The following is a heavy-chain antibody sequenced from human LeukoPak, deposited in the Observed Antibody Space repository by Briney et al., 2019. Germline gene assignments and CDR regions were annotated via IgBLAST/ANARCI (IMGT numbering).Heavy chain of an antibody. CDR2: IKEDGSEK. CDR1: RFTFSNYW. CDR3: ARGGGLDV. D-gene: IGHD3-16*01. J-gene: IGHJ6*02. Sequence: GGSLRLSCGAPRFTFSNYWMSWVRQAPGKGLEWVANIKEDGSEKDYVDSVKGRFTISRDNAKNSLYLQMSNLRAEDTAVYFCARGGGLDVWGQGATVTVSS. V-gene: IGHV3-7*03.